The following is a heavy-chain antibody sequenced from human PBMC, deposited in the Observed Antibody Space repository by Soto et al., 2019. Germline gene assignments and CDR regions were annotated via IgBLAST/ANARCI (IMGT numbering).Heavy chain of an antibody. CDR3: ARHPFMITFGGVIVYEDWFDP. CDR1: GCSISSSSYY. V-gene: IGHV4-39*01. J-gene: IGHJ5*02. Sequence: PSKTLSLTCTVSGCSISSSSYYWRWIRHPPGKVLEVIGIIYYSGSPYYNPSLKSRVTLSVDTSKNQFSLKLSSVTAADTAVYYCARHPFMITFGGVIVYEDWFDPWGQGTLVT. D-gene: IGHD3-16*02. CDR2: IYYSGSP.